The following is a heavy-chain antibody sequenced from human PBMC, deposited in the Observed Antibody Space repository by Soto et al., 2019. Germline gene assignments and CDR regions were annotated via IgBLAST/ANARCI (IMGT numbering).Heavy chain of an antibody. J-gene: IGHJ4*02. Sequence: QVQLVESGGGVVHPGRSLRLSCAASGFTFSTYGMHWIRQDPGKGLEWVAVISYEGSNKYYADSVKGRFTISRDNSENALYLQMNSLRAEDTAVYYCAKDEFSYYGFWRGYLFAYWGQGTLVTVYS. CDR2: ISYEGSNK. D-gene: IGHD3-3*01. CDR1: GFTFSTYG. CDR3: AKDEFSYYGFWRGYLFAY. V-gene: IGHV3-30*18.